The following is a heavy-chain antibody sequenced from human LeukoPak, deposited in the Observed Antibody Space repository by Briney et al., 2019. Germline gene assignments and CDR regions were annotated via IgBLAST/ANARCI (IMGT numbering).Heavy chain of an antibody. CDR1: GFTFSSYA. V-gene: IGHV3-23*01. D-gene: IGHD3-9*01. CDR3: AKVLRYFDWLPGH. Sequence: HTGGSLRLSCAASGFTFSSYAMSWVRQAPGKGLEWVSAISGSGGSTYYADSVKGRFTISRDNSKNTLYLQMNSLRAEDTAVYYCAKVLRYFDWLPGHWGQGTLVTVSP. CDR2: ISGSGGST. J-gene: IGHJ4*02.